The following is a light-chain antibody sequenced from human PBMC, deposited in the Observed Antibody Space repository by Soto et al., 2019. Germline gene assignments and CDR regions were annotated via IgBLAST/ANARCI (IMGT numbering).Light chain of an antibody. CDR3: CSYAGGYPHAV. J-gene: IGLJ2*01. CDR2: DVS. Sequence: QSALTQPRSVSGPPGQSVSISCSGTSSDVGTYNYVSWYQQHPGKAPKLMIYDVSKRPSGVPDRFSGSKSGNTASLTISGLQAEDEADYYCCSYAGGYPHAVFGGETKLTVL. V-gene: IGLV2-11*01. CDR1: SSDVGTYNY.